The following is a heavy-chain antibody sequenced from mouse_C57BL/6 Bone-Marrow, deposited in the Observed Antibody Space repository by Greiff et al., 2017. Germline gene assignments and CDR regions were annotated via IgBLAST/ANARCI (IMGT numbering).Heavy chain of an antibody. Sequence: QVQLQQSGPGLVQPSQSLSITCTVSGFSLTSYGVHWVRQSPGKGLEWLGVIWSGGSTDYNAAFIFRLSISKDNSKSQVVFKMNSLQADDTAIYYCARKGATAQATGAMDYWGQGTSVTVSS. CDR3: ARKGATAQATGAMDY. CDR1: GFSLTSYG. J-gene: IGHJ4*01. V-gene: IGHV2-2*01. D-gene: IGHD3-2*02. CDR2: IWSGGST.